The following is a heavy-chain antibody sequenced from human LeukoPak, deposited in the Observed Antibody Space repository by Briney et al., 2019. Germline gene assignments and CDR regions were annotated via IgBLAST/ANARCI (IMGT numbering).Heavy chain of an antibody. D-gene: IGHD6-13*01. CDR3: ARYQGIAAAGDPTEYFQH. CDR1: GFTFSSYG. J-gene: IGHJ1*01. V-gene: IGHV3-33*01. CDR2: IWSDGSNK. Sequence: AGGSLRLSCEASGFTFSSYGIHWVRQAPGKGLEWVAVIWSDGSNKYYADSVKGRFTISRDNSKDTLYLQLNSLRAEDTAVYYCARYQGIAAAGDPTEYFQHWGQGTLVTVSS.